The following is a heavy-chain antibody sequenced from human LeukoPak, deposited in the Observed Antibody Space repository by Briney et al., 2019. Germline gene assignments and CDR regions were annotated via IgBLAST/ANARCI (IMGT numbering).Heavy chain of an antibody. J-gene: IGHJ4*02. V-gene: IGHV3-74*01. CDR3: ARDVSGRDDY. CDR2: INPDGSTT. Sequence: GGSLRLSCAASGFTFSTYWMHWVRQPPEKGLLWVSHINPDGSTTNYADSVEGRFTISRDNAKNTLYLQMNNLRVEDTAVYCCARDVSGRDDYWGQGTLVIVSS. CDR1: GFTFSTYW. D-gene: IGHD6-25*01.